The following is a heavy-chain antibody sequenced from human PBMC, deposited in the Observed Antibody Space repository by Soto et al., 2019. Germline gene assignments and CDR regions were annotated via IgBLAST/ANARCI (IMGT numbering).Heavy chain of an antibody. V-gene: IGHV3-33*01. Sequence: PGGSLRLSCAASGFTFSSYGMHWVRQAPGKGLEWVAVIWYDGSNKYYADSVKGRFTISRDNSKNTLYLQMNSLRAEDTAVYYCARDIHVGANSFDYWGQGTLVTVYS. D-gene: IGHD1-26*01. CDR2: IWYDGSNK. J-gene: IGHJ4*02. CDR3: ARDIHVGANSFDY. CDR1: GFTFSSYG.